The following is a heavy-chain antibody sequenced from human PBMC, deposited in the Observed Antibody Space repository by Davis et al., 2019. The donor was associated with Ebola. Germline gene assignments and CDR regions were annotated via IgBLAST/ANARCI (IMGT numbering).Heavy chain of an antibody. CDR2: ISRGGNTK. CDR1: GFTFSSYG. Sequence: GESLKISCAASGFTFSSYGMHWVRQAPGKGLEWISYISRGGNTKYYADSVKGRISISRDNAKDSLYLQMSSLGAEDTAVYYCARDSLRDGYPELDYWGQGTLVTVSS. D-gene: IGHD5-24*01. V-gene: IGHV3-48*04. CDR3: ARDSLRDGYPELDY. J-gene: IGHJ4*02.